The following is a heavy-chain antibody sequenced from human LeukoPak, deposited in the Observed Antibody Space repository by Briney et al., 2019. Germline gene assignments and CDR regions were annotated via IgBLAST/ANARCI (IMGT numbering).Heavy chain of an antibody. J-gene: IGHJ4*02. Sequence: SETLSLTCAVSGGSISSGGYSWSWIRQPPGRGLEWIGYIYHSGSTYYNPSLKSRVTISVDRSKNQFSLKLSSVTAADTAVYYCARVITIFGVVMLGYFDYWGQGTLVTVSS. CDR1: GGSISSGGYS. CDR3: ARVITIFGVVMLGYFDY. CDR2: IYHSGST. D-gene: IGHD3-3*01. V-gene: IGHV4-30-2*01.